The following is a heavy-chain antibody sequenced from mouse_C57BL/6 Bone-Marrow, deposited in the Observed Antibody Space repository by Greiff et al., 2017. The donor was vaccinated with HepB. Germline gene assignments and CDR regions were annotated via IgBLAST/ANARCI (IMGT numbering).Heavy chain of an antibody. CDR1: GFNIKNYY. CDR3: AKNYGNYWYIDV. D-gene: IGHD2-1*01. CDR2: IDPENGNT. Sequence: EVQLLQSVAELVRPGASVKLSCTASGFNIKNYYMHWVKQRPEQGLEWIGRIDPENGNTKYAPKFQGKATITAYTSSNTAYLQLSNLTSENTAIYYCAKNYGNYWYIDVWGKGTTVTVSS. V-gene: IGHV14-3*01. J-gene: IGHJ1*03.